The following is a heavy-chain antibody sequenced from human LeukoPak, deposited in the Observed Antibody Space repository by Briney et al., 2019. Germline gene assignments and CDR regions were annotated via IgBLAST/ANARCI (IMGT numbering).Heavy chain of an antibody. J-gene: IGHJ4*02. Sequence: GGSLRLSCAASGFTFSSYAMSWVRQAPGKGLEWVSAISGSGGGTYYADSVKGRFTISRDNSKNTLYLQMNSLRAEDTAVYYCAKQRPIVVVITTGYFDYWGQGTLVTVSS. D-gene: IGHD3-22*01. CDR1: GFTFSSYA. CDR3: AKQRPIVVVITTGYFDY. V-gene: IGHV3-23*01. CDR2: ISGSGGGT.